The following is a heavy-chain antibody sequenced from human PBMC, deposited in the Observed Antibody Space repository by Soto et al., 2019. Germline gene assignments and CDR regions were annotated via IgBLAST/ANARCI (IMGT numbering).Heavy chain of an antibody. D-gene: IGHD3-16*01. V-gene: IGHV3-23*01. CDR1: GFTFSSYA. CDR2: ISGSGVTT. J-gene: IGHJ4*02. Sequence: EVRLLESGGGLVQPGGSLRLSCAASGFTFSSYAMSWVRQARGKGLEWVSAISGSGVTTFCADSVKGRFTISRDNSKNTLYLQMNSLRADATAVYYCAKDQRFWGQGILVTVSS. CDR3: AKDQRF.